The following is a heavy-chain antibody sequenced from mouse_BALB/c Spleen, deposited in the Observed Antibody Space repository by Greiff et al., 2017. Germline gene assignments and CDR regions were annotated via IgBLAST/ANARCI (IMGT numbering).Heavy chain of an antibody. J-gene: IGHJ4*01. CDR1: GFTFSSYT. Sequence: EVQRVESGGGLVKPGGSLKLSCAASGFTFSSYTMSWVRQTPEKRLEWVATISSGGSYTYYPDSVKGRFTISRDNAKNTLYLQMSSLKSEDTAMYYCTRDDGYYYAMDYWGQGTSVTVSS. V-gene: IGHV5-6-4*01. CDR3: TRDDGYYYAMDY. D-gene: IGHD1-1*01. CDR2: ISSGGSYT.